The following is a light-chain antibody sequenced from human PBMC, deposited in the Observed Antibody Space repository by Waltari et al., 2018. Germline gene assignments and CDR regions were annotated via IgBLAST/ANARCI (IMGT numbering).Light chain of an antibody. CDR2: DVS. CDR3: CSYAGSYTLL. V-gene: IGLV2-11*01. CDR1: SRDIGAHNY. Sequence: QSALTQPRSVSGSPGQSVTFSRTGTSRDIGAHNYVSWYQQHPAKAPTLIIFDVSKRPSRVPDRFSGSKSGNTASLTISGLQPEDEADYYCCSYAGSYTLLFGGGTKLTVL. J-gene: IGLJ2*01.